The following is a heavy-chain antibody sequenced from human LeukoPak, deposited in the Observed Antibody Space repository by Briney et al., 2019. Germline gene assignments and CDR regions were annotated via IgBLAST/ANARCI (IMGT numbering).Heavy chain of an antibody. V-gene: IGHV1-2*02. CDR1: GYTFTGYC. J-gene: IGHJ4*02. CDR2: INPNSGGT. CDR3: ARASAVAGTELFDY. Sequence: ASVKVSCKASGYTFTGYCMHWVRQAPGQGLEWMGWINPNSGGTNYAQKFQGRVTMTRDTSISTAYMELSRLRSDDTAVYYCARASAVAGTELFDYWGQGTLVTVSS. D-gene: IGHD6-19*01.